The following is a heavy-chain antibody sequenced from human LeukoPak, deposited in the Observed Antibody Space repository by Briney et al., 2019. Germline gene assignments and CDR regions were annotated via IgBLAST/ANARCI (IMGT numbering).Heavy chain of an antibody. Sequence: GKSLSISCKGSVYRFTSYSIGWVRQIPGKGLEWMGIIYPGDSDTRYSPSFQGQVTISADKAISTAYLQWSSLQASDTAMYNCAGLSMVYYFDYRGQGTLVTVSS. CDR3: AGLSMVYYFDY. J-gene: IGHJ4*02. CDR2: IYPGDSDT. V-gene: IGHV5-51*01. D-gene: IGHD1-14*01. CDR1: VYRFTSYS.